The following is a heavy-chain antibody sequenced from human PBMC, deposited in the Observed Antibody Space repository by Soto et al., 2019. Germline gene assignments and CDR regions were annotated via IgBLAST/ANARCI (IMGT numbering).Heavy chain of an antibody. CDR3: ARGLDDYDFWSGSTLDAFDI. Sequence: PSETLSLTCTVSGCSISSYYWSWIRQPPGKGLEWIGYIYYSGSTNYNPSLKSRVTISVDTSKNQFSLKLSSVTAADTAVYYCARGLDDYDFWSGSTLDAFDIWGQGTMVTVSS. D-gene: IGHD3-3*01. CDR2: IYYSGST. J-gene: IGHJ3*02. CDR1: GCSISSYY. V-gene: IGHV4-59*01.